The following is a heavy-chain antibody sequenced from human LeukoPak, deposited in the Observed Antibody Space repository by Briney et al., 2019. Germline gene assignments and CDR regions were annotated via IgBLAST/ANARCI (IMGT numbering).Heavy chain of an antibody. Sequence: GGSLRLSCAASGLTFSSYAMSWVRQAPGKGLEWASAISGSGGSTYYADSVKGRFTISRDNSKNTLYLQMNSLRAEDTAVYYCAKDSSMGYFDYWGQGTLVTVSS. CDR1: GLTFSSYA. CDR2: ISGSGGST. V-gene: IGHV3-23*01. CDR3: AKDSSMGYFDY. J-gene: IGHJ4*02. D-gene: IGHD2-8*01.